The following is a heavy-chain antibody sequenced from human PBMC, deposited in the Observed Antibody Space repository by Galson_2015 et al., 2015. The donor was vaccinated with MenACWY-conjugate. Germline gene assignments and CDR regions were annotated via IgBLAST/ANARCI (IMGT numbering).Heavy chain of an antibody. CDR1: AFTFSSFE. V-gene: IGHV3-48*03. CDR2: ISSSGTTI. Sequence: SLRLSCAASAFTFSSFEMSWVRQAPGKGLEWVSYISSSGTTIYYSDSVKGRFTISRDNAKNSLYLQMNSLRAEDTAVYYCERLAVPGLNWGQGTLVTVSS. J-gene: IGHJ4*02. D-gene: IGHD6-19*01. CDR3: ERLAVPGLN.